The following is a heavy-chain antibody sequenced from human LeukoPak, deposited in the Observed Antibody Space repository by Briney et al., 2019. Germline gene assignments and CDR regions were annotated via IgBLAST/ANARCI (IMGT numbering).Heavy chain of an antibody. Sequence: SSETLSLTCTVSLDSTTSNFWSWVRQPPGKGLEWIGEIHRSGSPNYNPSLQSRVTISIDRSRNQIVLELSSVTAADTAVYYRAREILGGFNPGAYWGQGTLVTVSS. J-gene: IGHJ4*02. CDR3: AREILGGFNPGAY. D-gene: IGHD1-14*01. CDR1: LDSTTSNF. CDR2: IHRSGSP. V-gene: IGHV4-4*02.